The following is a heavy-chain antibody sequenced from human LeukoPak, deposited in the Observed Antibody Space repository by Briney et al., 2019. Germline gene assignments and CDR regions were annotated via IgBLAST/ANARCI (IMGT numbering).Heavy chain of an antibody. CDR3: ARGQLWAFDI. J-gene: IGHJ3*02. CDR1: GGSISSYY. Sequence: KPSETLSLTCTVSGGSISSYYWSWIPQPPGKGLEWLGYIYYSGSTNYNPSLKSRVTISVDTSKNQFSLKLSSVTAADTAVYYCARGQLWAFDIWGQGTMVTVSS. V-gene: IGHV4-59*01. CDR2: IYYSGST. D-gene: IGHD6-13*01.